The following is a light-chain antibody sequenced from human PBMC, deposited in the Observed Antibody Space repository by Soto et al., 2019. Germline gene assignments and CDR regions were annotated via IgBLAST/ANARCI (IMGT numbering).Light chain of an antibody. Sequence: DIQMSQSPSTLSASVGDRATVXXRASQTIGSWVAWYQQKPGRAPKVXIVDASSLESGGPSMFSGNGSGTEFTLTSSGLQPDDFASYYCPQYNSYSVIFGQGTKVDIK. CDR1: QTIGSW. CDR2: DAS. J-gene: IGKJ1*01. CDR3: PQYNSYSVI. V-gene: IGKV1-5*01.